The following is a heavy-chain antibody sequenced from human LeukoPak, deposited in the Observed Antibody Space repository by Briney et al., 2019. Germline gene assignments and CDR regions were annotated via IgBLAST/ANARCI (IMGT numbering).Heavy chain of an antibody. CDR1: GFTDSPIF. J-gene: IGHJ4*02. D-gene: IGHD2-21*01. CDR2: IHIGDTT. CDR3: AKERGGD. V-gene: IGHV3-53*01. Sequence: GGSLRLSCEASGFTDSPIFMGWVRQAPGKGLEWVSIIHIGDTTYCADSVKGRFTISRDKFKNSLYLQMNSLRAEDTAVYYCAKERGGDWGQGTLVTVSS.